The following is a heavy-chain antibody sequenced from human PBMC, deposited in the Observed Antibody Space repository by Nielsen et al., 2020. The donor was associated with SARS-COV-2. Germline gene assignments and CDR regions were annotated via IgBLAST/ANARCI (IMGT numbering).Heavy chain of an antibody. CDR2: IWYDGSNK. D-gene: IGHD4-17*01. CDR1: GFTFSSYG. CDR3: AQQGDYEGTGGAFDI. V-gene: IGHV3-33*01. J-gene: IGHJ3*02. Sequence: GESLKISCAASGFTFSSYGMHWVRQAPGKGLEWVAVIWYDGSNKYYADSVKGRFTISRDNSKNTLYLQMNSLRAEDTAVYYCAQQGDYEGTGGAFDIWGQGTMVTVSS.